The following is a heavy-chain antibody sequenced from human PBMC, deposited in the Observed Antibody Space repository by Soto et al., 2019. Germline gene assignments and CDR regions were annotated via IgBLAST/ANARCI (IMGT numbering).Heavy chain of an antibody. CDR2: IIPIFGTA. V-gene: IGHV1-69*06. J-gene: IGHJ3*02. CDR1: GGTFSSYA. D-gene: IGHD3-10*01. Sequence: QVQLVQSGAEVKKPGSSVKVSCKASGGTFSSYAISWVRQAPGQGLEWMGGIIPIFGTANYAQKFQGRVTITADKSTSTAYMELSSLRSEDTAVYYCARDQSVRFGELLLPGAFDIWGQGTMVTVSS. CDR3: ARDQSVRFGELLLPGAFDI.